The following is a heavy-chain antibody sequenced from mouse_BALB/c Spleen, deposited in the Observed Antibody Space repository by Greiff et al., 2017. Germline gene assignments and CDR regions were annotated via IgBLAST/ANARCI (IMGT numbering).Heavy chain of an antibody. V-gene: IGHV5-6-3*01. CDR1: GFTFSSYG. CDR2: INSNGGST. CDR3: AREGPYYFDY. J-gene: IGHJ2*01. Sequence: EVKLVESGGGLVQPGGSLKLSCAASGFTFSSYGMSWVRQTPDKRLELVATINSNGGSTYYPDSVKGRFTISRDNAKNTLYLQMSSLKSEDTAMYYCAREGPYYFDYWGQGTTRTVSS.